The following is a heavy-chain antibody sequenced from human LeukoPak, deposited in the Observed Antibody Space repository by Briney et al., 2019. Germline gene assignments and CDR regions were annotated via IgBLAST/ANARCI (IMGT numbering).Heavy chain of an antibody. V-gene: IGHV3-21*04. CDR1: GFTFSSYS. CDR3: ARAAISGWYLHY. J-gene: IGHJ4*02. D-gene: IGHD6-19*01. Sequence: GGSLRLSCAASGFTFSSYSMNWVRQAPGKGLEWVSSISSSGSTIYYADSVKGRFTISRDNAKNSLYLQMNSLRAEDTAVYYCARAAISGWYLHYWGQGTLVTVSS. CDR2: ISSSGSTI.